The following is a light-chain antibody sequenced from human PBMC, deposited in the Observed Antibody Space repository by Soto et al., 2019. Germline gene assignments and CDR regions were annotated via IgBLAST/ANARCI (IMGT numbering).Light chain of an antibody. Sequence: QSVLTQPASVSGSPGQSITISCTGTSSDVGSYNFVSWYQQHPGKAPKLMIYEVRNRPSGVSNRFSGSKSGNTASLTISGLQAEDEADYYCSSYTRSSTRVFGGGTQLTVL. CDR3: SSYTRSSTRV. CDR2: EVR. CDR1: SSDVGSYNF. V-gene: IGLV2-14*01. J-gene: IGLJ2*01.